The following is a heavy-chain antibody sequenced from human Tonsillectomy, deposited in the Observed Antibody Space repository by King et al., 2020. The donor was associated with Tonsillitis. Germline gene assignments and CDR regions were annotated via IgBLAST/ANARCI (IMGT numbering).Heavy chain of an antibody. CDR2: ISWNRCSI. D-gene: IGHD4-17*01. CDR3: AKDSGVVGGATVTPDY. J-gene: IGHJ4*02. Sequence: HWVRQAPGKGLEWVSVISWNRCSIVYADSVKGRFTISRDNAKNSLYLQMNSLRAEYTALYYCAKDSGVVGGATVTPDYWGKGTLGTVSS. V-gene: IGHV3-9*01.